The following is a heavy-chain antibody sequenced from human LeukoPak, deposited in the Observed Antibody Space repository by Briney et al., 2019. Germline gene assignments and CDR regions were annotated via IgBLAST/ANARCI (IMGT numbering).Heavy chain of an antibody. CDR2: IYNGNT. J-gene: IGHJ4*02. V-gene: IGHV4-59*08. CDR1: GGSISNSY. Sequence: PSETLSLTCAVSGGSISNSYWSWIRQLPGKGLEWIGYIYNGNTKYNPSLNSRVTISVDTSKNQFSLKLTSVTAADTAVYYCASVPALWGQGALVTVSA. CDR3: ASVPAL.